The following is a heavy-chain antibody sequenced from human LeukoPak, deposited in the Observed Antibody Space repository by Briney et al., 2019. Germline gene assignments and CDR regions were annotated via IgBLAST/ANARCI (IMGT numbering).Heavy chain of an antibody. D-gene: IGHD2-8*01. Sequence: GGSLRLSCAASGFSFNNYGMHWVRQAPGKGLEWVAFIRYDGSDKYYADSVKGRFTISRDNSKNTLYLQMNSLRAEDTAVYYCANLDCINGVCYNPLFDYWGQGTLVTVSS. CDR1: GFSFNNYG. CDR3: ANLDCINGVCYNPLFDY. J-gene: IGHJ4*02. V-gene: IGHV3-30*02. CDR2: IRYDGSDK.